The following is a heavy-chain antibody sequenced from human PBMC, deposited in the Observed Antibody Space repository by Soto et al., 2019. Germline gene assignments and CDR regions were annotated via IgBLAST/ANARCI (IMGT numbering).Heavy chain of an antibody. Sequence: PGGTLKISCAASGFTFSSYIITWVLQVPGKGLEWVSYISSSSSTIYYADPVKGRFTISRDNAKNSLYLQMNSLRDEDTAVYYCASGDGYNQIGFDYWGEGTLVTVS. J-gene: IGHJ4*02. CDR1: GFTFSSYI. D-gene: IGHD5-12*01. CDR2: ISSSSSTI. V-gene: IGHV3-48*02. CDR3: ASGDGYNQIGFDY.